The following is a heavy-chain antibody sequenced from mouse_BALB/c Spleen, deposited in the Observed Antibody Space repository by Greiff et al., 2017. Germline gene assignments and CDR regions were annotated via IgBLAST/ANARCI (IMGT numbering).Heavy chain of an antibody. V-gene: IGHV2-2*02. Sequence: VQLQQSGPGLVQPSQSLSITCTVSRFSLTSYGVHWVRQSPGKGLEWLGVIWSGGSTDYNAAFISRLSISKDNSKSQVFFKMNSLQATDTAIYYCARYYGNYFYAMDYWGQGTTVTVSS. D-gene: IGHD2-1*01. CDR2: IWSGGST. CDR1: RFSLTSYG. CDR3: ARYYGNYFYAMDY. J-gene: IGHJ4*01.